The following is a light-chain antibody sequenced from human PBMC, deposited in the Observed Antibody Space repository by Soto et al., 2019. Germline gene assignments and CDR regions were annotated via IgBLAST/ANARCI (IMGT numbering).Light chain of an antibody. V-gene: IGLV2-14*01. CDR3: SSYTSSSTRV. J-gene: IGLJ1*01. CDR1: SGDVGGYNY. Sequence: QSALTQPASVSGSPGQSITISCTGTSGDVGGYNYVSWYQQHPGKAPKLMIYDVSHRPSGVSNRFSGSKSGNTASLTISGLQAEDDADYYCSSYTSSSTRVFGSGTKVTVL. CDR2: DVS.